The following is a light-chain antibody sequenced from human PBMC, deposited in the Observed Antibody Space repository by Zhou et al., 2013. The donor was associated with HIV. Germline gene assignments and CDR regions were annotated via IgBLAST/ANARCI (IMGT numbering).Light chain of an antibody. CDR1: QSLLHSDGNTY. CDR2: KVS. V-gene: IGKV2-30*02. Sequence: DIVMTQTPLSSPVTLGQPASISCRSSQSLLHSDGNTYLSWLQQRPGQPPRRLIYKVSNRDSGVPDRFSGSGSGTDFTLEISRVAAEDAGVYYCMESKDWPWTFAQGTKVEI. CDR3: MESKDWPWT. J-gene: IGKJ1*01.